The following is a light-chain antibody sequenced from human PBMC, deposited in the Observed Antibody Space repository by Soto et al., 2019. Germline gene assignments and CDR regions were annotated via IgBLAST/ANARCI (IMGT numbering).Light chain of an antibody. CDR3: HQYGRSGT. CDR1: QSVGSD. V-gene: IGKV3-15*01. CDR2: DAS. Sequence: EIVMTQSPATLSVSPGERATLSCRASQSVGSDLAWYQQKPGQAPRLLIYDASTRATGIPARFSGSGSGTDIAHTICRQEPEDFAVYPCHQYGRSGTFSQGTKVDIK. J-gene: IGKJ1*01.